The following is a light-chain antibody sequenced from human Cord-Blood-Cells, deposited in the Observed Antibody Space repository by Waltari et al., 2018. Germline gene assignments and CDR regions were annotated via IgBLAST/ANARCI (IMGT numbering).Light chain of an antibody. CDR2: EGS. V-gene: IGLV2-23*01. CDR3: CSYAGSSTWV. CDR1: SSDVGRYNL. J-gene: IGLJ3*02. Sequence: QSALTQPASVSGSPGQSITISCTGTSSDVGRYNLVSWYQQNPGQAPKLLLYEGSKRPSGVSNRFSGSKSGNTASLTISGLQAEDEADYYCCSYAGSSTWVFGGGTKLTVL.